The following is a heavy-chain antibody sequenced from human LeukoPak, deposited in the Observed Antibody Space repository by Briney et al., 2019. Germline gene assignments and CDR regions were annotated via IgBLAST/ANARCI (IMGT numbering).Heavy chain of an antibody. CDR1: GGSISSSSYY. CDR3: ARVRGQPAAGEHNWFDP. D-gene: IGHD3-16*01. CDR2: IYYSGST. Sequence: SETLSLTCTVSGGSISSSSYYWGWIRQPPGKGLEWIGSIYYSGSTYYNPSLKSRVTISVDTSKNQFSLKLSSVTAADTAVYYCARVRGQPAAGEHNWFDPWGQGTLVTVSS. J-gene: IGHJ5*02. V-gene: IGHV4-39*07.